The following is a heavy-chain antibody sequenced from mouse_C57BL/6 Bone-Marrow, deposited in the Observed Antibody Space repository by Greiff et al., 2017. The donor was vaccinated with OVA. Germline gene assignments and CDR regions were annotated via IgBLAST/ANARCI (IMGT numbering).Heavy chain of an antibody. Sequence: VQLQQSGPGLVKPSQSLFLTCSITGFPITSGYYWIWIRQSPGKPLEWMGYITHSGETFYNPSLQSPISITRETSTNQCFLQLNSVTTEDTAMYDGAGERGGGYFDVGGTGTTVTVSA. CDR1: GFPITSGYY. J-gene: IGHJ1*03. CDR2: ITHSGET. CDR3: AGERGGGYFDV. V-gene: IGHV12-3*01.